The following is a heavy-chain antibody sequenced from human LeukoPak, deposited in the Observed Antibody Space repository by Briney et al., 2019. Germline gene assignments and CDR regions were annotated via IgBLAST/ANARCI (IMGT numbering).Heavy chain of an antibody. D-gene: IGHD3-10*01. V-gene: IGHV1-2*02. J-gene: IGHJ4*02. Sequence: ASVKVSCKTSGYTFTTYHINWVRQATGQGLEWMGWINPNSGGTNYAQKFQGRVTMTRDTSISTAYMELSRLRSDDTAVYYCAVTMVRGVIGYFDYWGQGTLVTVSS. CDR3: AVTMVRGVIGYFDY. CDR2: INPNSGGT. CDR1: GYTFTTYH.